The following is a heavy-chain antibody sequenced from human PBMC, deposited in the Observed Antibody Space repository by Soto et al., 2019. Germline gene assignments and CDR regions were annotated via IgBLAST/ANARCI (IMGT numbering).Heavy chain of an antibody. CDR1: GLTISNAW. Sequence: EVQLVESGGGFIYPGGSLRLSCAASGLTISNAWMNWVRQAPGKGLEWVGRIKTNTEGGTTDFAAAVKGRFTVSRDGSKTTLYLQMNSLRTEDTAVYYCTTGSVEGVWGQGTTVTVSS. J-gene: IGHJ6*02. CDR3: TTGSVEGV. V-gene: IGHV3-15*07. D-gene: IGHD2-15*01. CDR2: IKTNTEGGTT.